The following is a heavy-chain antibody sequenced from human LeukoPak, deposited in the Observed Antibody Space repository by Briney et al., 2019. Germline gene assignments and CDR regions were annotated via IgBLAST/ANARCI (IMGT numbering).Heavy chain of an antibody. Sequence: PGGSLRLSCAASGFTFSSYSMNWVRRAPGKGLEWVSSISSSSSYIYYADSVKGRFTISRDNAKNSLYLQMNSLRAEDTAVYYCARDRDYNRFLTAENWFDPWGQGTLVTVSS. J-gene: IGHJ5*02. CDR1: GFTFSSYS. CDR2: ISSSSSYI. CDR3: ARDRDYNRFLTAENWFDP. V-gene: IGHV3-21*01. D-gene: IGHD3-3*01.